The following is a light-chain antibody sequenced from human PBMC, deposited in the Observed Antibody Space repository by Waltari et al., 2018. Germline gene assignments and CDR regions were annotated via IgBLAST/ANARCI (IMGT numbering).Light chain of an antibody. Sequence: SYELTQPPSVSVSPGQTASITCSGAKLGNKYACWYQQKAGQSPAVVIYQDSKRPSGIPERFSGSNSGNTATLTISGTQAMDEADYYCQAWDSRYVFGTGTKVTVL. CDR3: QAWDSRYV. J-gene: IGLJ1*01. CDR2: QDS. V-gene: IGLV3-1*01. CDR1: KLGNKY.